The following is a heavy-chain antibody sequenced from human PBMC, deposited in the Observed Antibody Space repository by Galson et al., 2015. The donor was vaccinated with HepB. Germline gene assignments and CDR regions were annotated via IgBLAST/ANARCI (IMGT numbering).Heavy chain of an antibody. CDR1: GYTFTGYY. CDR2: INPHSGGT. D-gene: IGHD3-16*01. V-gene: IGHV1-2*02. Sequence: SGYTFTGYYIHWVRQVPGQGLEWMGWINPHSGGTNYAQKFQGRVTMTRDTSISTAYMELSSLRSDDTAAYYCASAACTYTTSCSPDFPWGQGTLVTVSS. CDR3: ASAACTYTTSCSPDFP. J-gene: IGHJ5*02.